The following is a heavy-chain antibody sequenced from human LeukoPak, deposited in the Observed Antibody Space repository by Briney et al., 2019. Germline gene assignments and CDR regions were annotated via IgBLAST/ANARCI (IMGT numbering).Heavy chain of an antibody. J-gene: IGHJ4*02. D-gene: IGHD6-19*01. V-gene: IGHV3-9*01. Sequence: GGSLRLSCAASGSTFDDYAMHWVRQAPGKGLEWVSGISWNSGSIGYADSVKGRFTISRDNAKNSLYLQMNSLRAEDTALYYCARDSGIAVAGTGDYWGQGTLVTVSS. CDR3: ARDSGIAVAGTGDY. CDR2: ISWNSGSI. CDR1: GSTFDDYA.